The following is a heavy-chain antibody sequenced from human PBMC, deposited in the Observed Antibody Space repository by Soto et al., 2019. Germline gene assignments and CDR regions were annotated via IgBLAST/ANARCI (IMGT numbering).Heavy chain of an antibody. D-gene: IGHD2-15*01. CDR1: GFTFSSYA. V-gene: IGHV3-23*01. J-gene: IGHJ3*02. CDR3: AKDSVYCSGGRCPTAYDVFDI. Sequence: GGSLRLSCAASGFTFSSYAMSWVRQAPGKGLEWVSAISGSGSITNYADSVKGRFTISRDNSKNTLYLQMNSLRAEDTAVYYCAKDSVYCSGGRCPTAYDVFDIRGQGTMVTVSS. CDR2: ISGSGSIT.